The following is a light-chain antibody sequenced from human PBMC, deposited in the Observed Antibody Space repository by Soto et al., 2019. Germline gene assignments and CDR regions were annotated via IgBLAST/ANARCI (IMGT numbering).Light chain of an antibody. Sequence: QSALTQPACVSASPGQSITISCTGTSSDVGSYNLVSWYQQHPGKAPKLMIYEVTERPSGVSDRFSGSKSGNTASLTISGLQAEDEADYYCCSYALNSNVVFGGGTKLTVL. CDR3: CSYALNSNVV. CDR2: EVT. V-gene: IGLV2-23*02. CDR1: SSDVGSYNL. J-gene: IGLJ2*01.